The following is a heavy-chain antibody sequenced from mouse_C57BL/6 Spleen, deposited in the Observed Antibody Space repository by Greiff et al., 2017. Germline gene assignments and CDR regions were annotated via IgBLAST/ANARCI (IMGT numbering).Heavy chain of an antibody. J-gene: IGHJ3*01. D-gene: IGHD2-4*01. CDR3: ARWDDYNWFAY. CDR1: GYTFTDYN. CDR2: ITPNNGGT. Sequence: EVQLQQSGPELVKPGASVKIPCKASGYTFTDYNMDWVKQSHGKGLEWIGDITPNNGGTIYNQKFKGKATLTVDKSSSTAYMELRSLTSEDTAVYYCARWDDYNWFAYWGQGTLVTVSA. V-gene: IGHV1-18*01.